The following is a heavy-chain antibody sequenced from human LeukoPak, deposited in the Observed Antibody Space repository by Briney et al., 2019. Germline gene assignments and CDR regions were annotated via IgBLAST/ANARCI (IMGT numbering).Heavy chain of an antibody. CDR3: ARGRSGGDWFDP. J-gene: IGHJ5*02. CDR1: GGSIGSYY. CDR2: IHDTGST. D-gene: IGHD3-10*01. Sequence: SETLSLTCTVSGGSIGSYYWSWIRQPPGKGLEWIGYIHDTGSTKYNPSLKSRVTISVDTSRTHLSLKLTSVTAADTAVYYCARGRSGGDWFDPWGQGTLVTVSS. V-gene: IGHV4-59*01.